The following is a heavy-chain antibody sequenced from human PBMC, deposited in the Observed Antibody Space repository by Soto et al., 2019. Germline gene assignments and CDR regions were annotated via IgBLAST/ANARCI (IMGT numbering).Heavy chain of an antibody. D-gene: IGHD1-1*01. V-gene: IGHV3-30*18. CDR3: AKSRDAYNFYFYYGMDV. CDR1: GFKCSSVG. J-gene: IGHJ6*02. CDR2: ILYDGSNK. Sequence: SLRLCCPACGFKCSSVGMDGGRQTPGKGLEWVALILYDGSNKYYADSVKGRFTISRDNSKNTLYLQVSSLRAEDTAVYYCAKSRDAYNFYFYYGMDVWGQGTSVTVPS.